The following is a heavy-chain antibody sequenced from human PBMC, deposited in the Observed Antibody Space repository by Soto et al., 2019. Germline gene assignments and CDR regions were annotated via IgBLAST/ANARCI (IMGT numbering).Heavy chain of an antibody. D-gene: IGHD3-3*01. CDR1: GGSISSYY. J-gene: IGHJ4*02. CDR2: IYYSGST. Sequence: ETLSLTCTVSGGSISSYYWSWIRQPPGKGLEWIGNIYYSGSTNYNPSLKGRVTISVDTSKNQFSLRLSSVTAADTAVYYCARSSIKPQVFMYPFDSWSQGTLVTVSS. V-gene: IGHV4-59*08. CDR3: ARSSIKPQVFMYPFDS.